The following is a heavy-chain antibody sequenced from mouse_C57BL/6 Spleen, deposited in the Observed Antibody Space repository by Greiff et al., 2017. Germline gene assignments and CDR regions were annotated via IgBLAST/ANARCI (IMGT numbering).Heavy chain of an antibody. Sequence: QVQLQQPGAELVKPGASVKMSCKASGYTFTSYWITWVKQRPGQGLEWIGDIYPGSGSTNYNEKFKSKATLTVDTSSSTAYMQLSSLTSEDSAVYYCARLPPYYYGSSPHYYAMDYWGQGTSVTVSS. D-gene: IGHD1-1*01. V-gene: IGHV1-55*01. J-gene: IGHJ4*01. CDR1: GYTFTSYW. CDR2: IYPGSGST. CDR3: ARLPPYYYGSSPHYYAMDY.